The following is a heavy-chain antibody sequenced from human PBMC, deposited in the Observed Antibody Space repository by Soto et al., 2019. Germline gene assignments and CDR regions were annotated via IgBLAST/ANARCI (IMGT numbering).Heavy chain of an antibody. CDR3: ARRITIFGVVTQGYYYYGMDL. CDR1: GFTFSSYS. CDR2: ISSSSSYI. D-gene: IGHD3-3*01. V-gene: IGHV3-21*01. J-gene: IGHJ6*02. Sequence: EVQLVESGGGLVKPGGSLRLSCAASGFTFSSYSMNWVRQAPGKGLEWVSSISSSSSYIYYADSVKGRFTISRDNAKNSLYLQMNSLRAEDTAVYYCARRITIFGVVTQGYYYYGMDLWGQGTTVTVSS.